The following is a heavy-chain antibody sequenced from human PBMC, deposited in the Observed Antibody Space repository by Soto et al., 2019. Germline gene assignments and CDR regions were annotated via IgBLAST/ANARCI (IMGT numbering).Heavy chain of an antibody. CDR1: GGSFSGYY. CDR2: INHSGST. D-gene: IGHD3-3*01. Sequence: LSLTCAVYGGSFSGYYWSWIRQPPGKGLEWIGEINHSGSTNYNPSLKSRVTISVDTSKNQFSLKLSSVTAADTAVYYCARDGRYYDFWSGLAIVRGMDVWGQGTTVTVSS. J-gene: IGHJ6*02. CDR3: ARDGRYYDFWSGLAIVRGMDV. V-gene: IGHV4-34*01.